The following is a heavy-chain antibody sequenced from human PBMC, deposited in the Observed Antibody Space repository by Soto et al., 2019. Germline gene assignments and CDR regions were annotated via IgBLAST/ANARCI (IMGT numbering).Heavy chain of an antibody. CDR3: ATGYYGSGSYNY. D-gene: IGHD3-10*01. CDR2: INHSGST. V-gene: IGHV4-34*01. J-gene: IGHJ4*02. CDR1: GGSFSGYY. Sequence: QVQLQQWGAGLLKPSETLSLTCAVYGGSFSGYYWSWIRQPPGKGLEWIGEINHSGSTNYNPSLKSRVTISVDTSKNQCSLKLSSVTAADTAVYYCATGYYGSGSYNYWGQGTLVTVSS.